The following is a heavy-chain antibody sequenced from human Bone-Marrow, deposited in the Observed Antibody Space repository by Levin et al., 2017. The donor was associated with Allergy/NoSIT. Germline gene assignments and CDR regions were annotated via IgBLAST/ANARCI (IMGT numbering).Heavy chain of an antibody. CDR1: GYTFTGYY. Sequence: GESLKISCKASGYTFTGYYMHWVRQAPGQGLEWMGWINPNSGGTNYAQKFQGRVTMTRDTSISTAYMELSRLRSDDTAVYYCAREGIIVGRFDPWGQGTLVTVSS. J-gene: IGHJ5*02. V-gene: IGHV1-2*02. CDR3: AREGIIVGRFDP. CDR2: INPNSGGT. D-gene: IGHD2-21*01.